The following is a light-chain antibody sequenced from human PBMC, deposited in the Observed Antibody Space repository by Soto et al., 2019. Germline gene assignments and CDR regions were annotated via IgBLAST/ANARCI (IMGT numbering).Light chain of an antibody. CDR2: AAS. Sequence: EIVLTQSPGSLSLSPRERTTLSCRASQTVSSGYLAWYQQKPSQAPRLLIYAASSRATGIPDTFSGGGSGTDFTLTISRLEREDFAVYYCQQYGSTRLTFGGGTKVDIK. CDR1: QTVSSGY. CDR3: QQYGSTRLT. J-gene: IGKJ4*01. V-gene: IGKV3-20*01.